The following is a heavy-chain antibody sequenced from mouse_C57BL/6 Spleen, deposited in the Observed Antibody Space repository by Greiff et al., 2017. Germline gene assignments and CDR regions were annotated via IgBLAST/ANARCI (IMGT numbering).Heavy chain of an antibody. CDR3: ARYRYGNYPYWYFDV. Sequence: EVKVVESGGGLVQPGGSLSLSCAASGFTFTDYYMSWVRQPPGKALEWLGFIRNKANGYTTEYSASVKGRFTISRDNSQSILYLQMNALRAEDSATYYCARYRYGNYPYWYFDVWGTGTTVTVSS. CDR2: IRNKANGYTT. CDR1: GFTFTDYY. J-gene: IGHJ1*03. D-gene: IGHD2-1*01. V-gene: IGHV7-3*01.